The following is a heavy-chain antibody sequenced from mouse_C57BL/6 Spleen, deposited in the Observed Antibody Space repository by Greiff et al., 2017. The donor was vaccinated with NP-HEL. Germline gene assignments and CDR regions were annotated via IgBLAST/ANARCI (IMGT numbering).Heavy chain of an antibody. Sequence: EVQVVESGPELVKPGASVKISCKASGYTFTDYYMNWVKQSHGKSLEWIGDINPNNGGTSYNQKFKGKATLTVDKSSSTAYMELRCLTSEDSAVYYCARDYYGSSNWYFDVWGTGTTVTVSS. CDR3: ARDYYGSSNWYFDV. CDR1: GYTFTDYY. D-gene: IGHD1-1*01. J-gene: IGHJ1*03. CDR2: INPNNGGT. V-gene: IGHV1-26*01.